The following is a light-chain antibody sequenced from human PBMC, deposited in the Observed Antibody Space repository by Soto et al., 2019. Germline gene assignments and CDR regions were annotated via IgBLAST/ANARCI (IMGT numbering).Light chain of an antibody. Sequence: QSALTQPRSVSGSPGQSVTISCTGSSNDVGGYNYVSWYQQHPGKAPQLIIYDVTKRPSGVPDRFSGSKSANTASLTISGLQAEDEGDYYCCSYAGSYTVVFGGGTKLTVL. CDR1: SNDVGGYNY. J-gene: IGLJ2*01. V-gene: IGLV2-11*01. CDR2: DVT. CDR3: CSYAGSYTVV.